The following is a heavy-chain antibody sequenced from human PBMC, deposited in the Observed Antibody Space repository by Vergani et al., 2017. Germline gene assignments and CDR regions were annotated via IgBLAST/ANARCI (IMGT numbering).Heavy chain of an antibody. V-gene: IGHV1-2*02. J-gene: IGHJ3*02. Sequence: QVQLVQSGAEVKKPGASVKVSCKASGYTFTGYYMHWVRQAPGQGLEWMGWINPNSGGTNYAQKLQGRVTMTTDTSTSTAYMELRSLRSDDTAVYYCARGDYYDSSGYADAFDIWGQGTMVTVSS. CDR1: GYTFTGYY. D-gene: IGHD3-22*01. CDR2: INPNSGGT. CDR3: ARGDYYDSSGYADAFDI.